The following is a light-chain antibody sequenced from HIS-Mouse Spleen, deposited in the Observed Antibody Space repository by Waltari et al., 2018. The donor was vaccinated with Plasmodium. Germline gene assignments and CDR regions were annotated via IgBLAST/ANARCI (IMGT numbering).Light chain of an antibody. V-gene: IGLV3-10*01. J-gene: IGLJ3*02. CDR2: EDS. CDR3: YSTVSSGNHRV. Sequence: SYVLPPPQSLPASPGVTGWDECPGGTQRRNMASPYQQKSGQAPVLVIYEDSKRPSGSPGRFSGSSSGTMATLTISGAQVEDEADYYCYSTVSSGNHRVFGGGTKLTVL. CDR1: TQRRNM.